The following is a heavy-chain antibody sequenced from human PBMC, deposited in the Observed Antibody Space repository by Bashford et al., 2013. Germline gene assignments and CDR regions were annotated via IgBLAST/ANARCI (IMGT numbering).Heavy chain of an antibody. Sequence: GGSLRLSCAASGFTFSSYSMNWVRQAPGKGLEWVSSISSSSSYIYYADSVKGRFTISRDNSKNTLYLQMNSLRAEDTAVYYCARDQVYDSSGYYFLWGMDVWGQGTTVTVSS. CDR2: ISSSSSYI. J-gene: IGHJ6*02. V-gene: IGHV3-21*01. D-gene: IGHD3-22*01. CDR3: ARDQVYDSSGYYFLWGMDV. CDR1: GFTFSSYS.